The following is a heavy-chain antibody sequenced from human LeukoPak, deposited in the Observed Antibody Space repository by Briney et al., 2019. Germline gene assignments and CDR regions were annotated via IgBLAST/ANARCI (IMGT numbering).Heavy chain of an antibody. V-gene: IGHV3-48*04. D-gene: IGHD3-10*01. CDR3: ARCGVIGELMDCMDV. CDR2: ISSSGSTI. CDR1: GFTFSSYS. Sequence: GGSLRLSCAASGFTFSSYSMSWVRQAPGKGLEWVSYISSSGSTIYYADSVKGRFTISRDNAKNSLYLQMNSLRAEDTAVYYCARCGVIGELMDCMDVWGKGTTVTISS. J-gene: IGHJ6*03.